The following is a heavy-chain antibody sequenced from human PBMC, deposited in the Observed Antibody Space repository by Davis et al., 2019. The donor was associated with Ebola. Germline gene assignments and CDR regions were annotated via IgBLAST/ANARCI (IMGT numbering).Heavy chain of an antibody. D-gene: IGHD3-10*01. CDR2: INHRGIT. J-gene: IGHJ5*02. CDR3: ARGPPYYYGSGYNWFDP. CDR1: GGSFSGFY. V-gene: IGHV4-34*01. Sequence: SETLSLTCAVYGGSFSGFYWSWIRQPPGKGLEWIGEINHRGITTYNPYLKSRVTISVDTSKNQFSLKLSSVTAADTAVYYWARGPPYYYGSGYNWFDPWGQGTLVTVSS.